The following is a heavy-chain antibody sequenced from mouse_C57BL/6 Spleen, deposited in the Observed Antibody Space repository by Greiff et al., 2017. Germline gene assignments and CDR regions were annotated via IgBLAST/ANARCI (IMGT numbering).Heavy chain of an antibody. Sequence: EVQVVESGGGLVKPGGSLKLSCAASGFTFSSYAMSWVRQTPEKRLEWVATISDGGSYTYYPDNVKGRFTISRDNAKNNLYLQMSHLKSEDTAMYYCARDPQRGMDYWGQGTSVTVSS. CDR2: ISDGGSYT. J-gene: IGHJ4*01. V-gene: IGHV5-4*01. CDR1: GFTFSSYA. CDR3: ARDPQRGMDY.